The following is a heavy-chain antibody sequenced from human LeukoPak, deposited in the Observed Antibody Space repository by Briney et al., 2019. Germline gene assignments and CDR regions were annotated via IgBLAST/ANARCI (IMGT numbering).Heavy chain of an antibody. CDR1: GFTFSSYA. J-gene: IGHJ5*02. D-gene: IGHD3-22*01. CDR2: ISGSGGST. Sequence: GGSLRLSCAASGFTFSSYAMSWVRQAPGKGLEWVSAISGSGGSTYYADSVKGRFTISRDNSKNTLYLQMNSLRAEDTAVYYCAKVRGSGYYYGADWFDPWGQGTLVTVSS. V-gene: IGHV3-23*01. CDR3: AKVRGSGYYYGADWFDP.